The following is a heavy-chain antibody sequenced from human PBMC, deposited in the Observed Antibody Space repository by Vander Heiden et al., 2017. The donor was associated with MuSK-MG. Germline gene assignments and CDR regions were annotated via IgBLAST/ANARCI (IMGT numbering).Heavy chain of an antibody. J-gene: IGHJ4*02. CDR2: VRNRAKSHTT. CDR3: AATSQQDWSYRGY. V-gene: IGHV3-72*01. D-gene: IGHD3-16*02. Sequence: RVRNRAKSHTTEYAASVKGRFTISRDDSRNSLYLQMNSLQTEDTAVYHCAATSQQDWSYRGYWGQGTLVTVSS.